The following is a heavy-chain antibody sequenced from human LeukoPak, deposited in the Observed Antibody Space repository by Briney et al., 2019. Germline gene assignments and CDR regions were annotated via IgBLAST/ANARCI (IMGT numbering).Heavy chain of an antibody. V-gene: IGHV4-38-2*02. CDR2: IYHSGST. CDR1: GYSISSGYY. Sequence: PSETLSLTCTVSGYSISSGYYWGWIRQPPGKGLEWIGSIYHSGSTYCNPSLKSRVTISVDTSKNQFSLKLSSVTAADTAVYYCARVQAAAGIYYFDYWGQGTLVTVSS. CDR3: ARVQAAAGIYYFDY. J-gene: IGHJ4*02. D-gene: IGHD6-13*01.